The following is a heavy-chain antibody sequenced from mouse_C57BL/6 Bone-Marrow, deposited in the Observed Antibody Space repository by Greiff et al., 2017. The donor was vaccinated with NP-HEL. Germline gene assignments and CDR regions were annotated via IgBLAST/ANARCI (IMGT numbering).Heavy chain of an antibody. J-gene: IGHJ3*01. CDR1: GYTFTSYW. V-gene: IGHV1-55*01. Sequence: VQLQQPGAELVKPGASVKMSCKASGYTFTSYWITWVKQRPGQGLEWIGDIYPGSGSTNYNEKFKSKATLTVDTSSSTAYMQLSRLTSEDSAVYYCARGYYGSSDWFAYWGQGTLVTVAA. D-gene: IGHD1-1*01. CDR2: IYPGSGST. CDR3: ARGYYGSSDWFAY.